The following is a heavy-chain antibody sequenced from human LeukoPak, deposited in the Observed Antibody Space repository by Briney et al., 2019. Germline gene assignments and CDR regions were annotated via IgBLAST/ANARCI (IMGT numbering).Heavy chain of an antibody. CDR2: IPFDGSSK. CDR3: ARDPAPYNSGSNYFDY. V-gene: IGHV3-30*19. CDR1: GFTFSSYG. D-gene: IGHD3-10*01. Sequence: GGSLRLSCAASGFTFSSYGMHWVRQAPGEGLEWVAQIPFDGSSKNHADSVKGRFTISRDNSKNTVYLQMNSLRAEDTAVYYCARDPAPYNSGSNYFDYWGQGTLVTVSS. J-gene: IGHJ4*02.